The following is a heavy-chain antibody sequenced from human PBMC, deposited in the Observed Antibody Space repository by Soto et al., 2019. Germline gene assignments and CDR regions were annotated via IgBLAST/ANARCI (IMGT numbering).Heavy chain of an antibody. CDR2: IVVGSGNT. CDR3: AADPGYSYGYSGRDY. Sequence: GASVKVSCKASGFTFTSSAVQWVRQARGQRLEWVGWIVVGSGNTNYAQKFQERVTITRDMSTSTAYMELSSLRSEDTAVYYCAADPGYSYGYSGRDYWGQGTLVTVS. V-gene: IGHV1-58*01. D-gene: IGHD5-18*01. CDR1: GFTFTSSA. J-gene: IGHJ4*02.